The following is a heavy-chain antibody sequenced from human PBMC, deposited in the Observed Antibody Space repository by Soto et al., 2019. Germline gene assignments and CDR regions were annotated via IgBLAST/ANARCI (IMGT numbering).Heavy chain of an antibody. CDR1: GFTVSNNY. CDR2: IYSSGST. J-gene: IGHJ4*02. D-gene: IGHD1-26*01. V-gene: IGHV3-53*01. Sequence: GGSLRLSCAASGFTVSNNYMTWVRQAPGKGLEWVSFIYSSGSTYYADSVKGRFTISRDNSKNTLYLQMNSLRAEDTAVYYCGKKKTGSYPFDYWGQGTLVTVSS. CDR3: GKKKTGSYPFDY.